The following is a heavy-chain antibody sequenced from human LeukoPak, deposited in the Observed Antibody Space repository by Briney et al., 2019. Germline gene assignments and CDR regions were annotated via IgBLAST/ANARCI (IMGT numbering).Heavy chain of an antibody. D-gene: IGHD2-8*01. CDR2: MRYDATKK. Sequence: PGRSLRLSCAASGFNFSNFGIHWVRQAPGKGLEWVAFMRYDATKKYYADSVKGRFTISRDNSKNTVFLQINSLGPDDTSVYYCARSVMMYASTYYFHYWGQGTLVTVSS. CDR1: GFNFSNFG. V-gene: IGHV3-30*19. J-gene: IGHJ4*02. CDR3: ARSVMMYASTYYFHY.